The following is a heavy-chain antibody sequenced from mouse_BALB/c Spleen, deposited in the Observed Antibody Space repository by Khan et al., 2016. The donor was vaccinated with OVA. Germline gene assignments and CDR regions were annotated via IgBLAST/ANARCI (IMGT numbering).Heavy chain of an antibody. CDR2: IDPENGNT. D-gene: IGHD2-1*01. J-gene: IGHJ3*01. CDR3: VRRGYGNYWFAY. CDR1: GFNIKDYF. V-gene: IGHV14-1*02. Sequence: VRLQQSGAELVRPGALVKLSCKASGFNIKDYFMVWVKQRPEQGLEWIGWIDPENGNTIYDPKFQGKASLTADTSSNTAYLQLNSLTSEDTAVYYCVRRGYGNYWFAYWGQGTLVTVSA.